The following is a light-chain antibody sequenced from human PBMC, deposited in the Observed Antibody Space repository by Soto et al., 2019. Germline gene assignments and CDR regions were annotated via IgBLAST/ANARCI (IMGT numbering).Light chain of an antibody. V-gene: IGLV1-44*01. CDR1: SSNIGYST. J-gene: IGLJ2*01. Sequence: QSVLTQSPSASGTPGQRVTITCSGSSSNIGYSTVNWYQQGPVTAPKLLIDSDNQRPSGVPDRFSGSKSGTAASLAIRGLQSEEEAVYYCATWDDSLNVPVFGGGTQLTVL. CDR3: ATWDDSLNVPV. CDR2: SDN.